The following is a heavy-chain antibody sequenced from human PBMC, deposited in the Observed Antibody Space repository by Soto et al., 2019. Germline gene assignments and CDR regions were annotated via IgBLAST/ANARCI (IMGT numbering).Heavy chain of an antibody. CDR3: ATLEVDGDYASDAFDI. CDR1: GYTFTSYG. V-gene: IGHV1-18*04. D-gene: IGHD4-17*01. Sequence: QVQLVQSGAEVKKPGASVKVSCKASGYTFTSYGISWVRQAPGQGLEWMGWISAYNGNTNYAQKLQGRVTMTTDTSTSTADMELRSLRSDDTAVYYCATLEVDGDYASDAFDIWGQGTMVTVSS. CDR2: ISAYNGNT. J-gene: IGHJ3*02.